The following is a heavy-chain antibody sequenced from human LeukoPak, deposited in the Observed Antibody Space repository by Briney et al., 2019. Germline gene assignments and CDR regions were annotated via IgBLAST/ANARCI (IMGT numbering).Heavy chain of an antibody. J-gene: IGHJ3*02. Sequence: PGGSLRLSCAASGFTFSSYSMHWVRQAPGKGLEWVAVISYDGSIKDSTDSVKGRFTISRDNSEDTLYLQMNSLRREDTAVYYCARGIAQTTLNAFDIWGQGTMVTVSS. D-gene: IGHD4-11*01. CDR3: ARGIAQTTLNAFDI. V-gene: IGHV3-30*14. CDR2: ISYDGSIK. CDR1: GFTFSSYS.